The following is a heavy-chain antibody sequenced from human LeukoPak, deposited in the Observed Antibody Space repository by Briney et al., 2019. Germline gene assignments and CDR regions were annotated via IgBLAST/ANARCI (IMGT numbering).Heavy chain of an antibody. J-gene: IGHJ4*02. V-gene: IGHV3-30*02. D-gene: IGHD3-22*01. CDR2: IRYDGSNR. CDR3: ARPAVWGDSSGYYYAY. CDR1: GFTFSSYG. Sequence: PGGSLRLSCAASGFTFSSYGMHWVRQAPGKGLEWVAFIRYDGSNRYYADSVKGRFTISRDNSKNTLYLQMNSLRAEDTAVYYCARPAVWGDSSGYYYAYWGQGTLVTVSS.